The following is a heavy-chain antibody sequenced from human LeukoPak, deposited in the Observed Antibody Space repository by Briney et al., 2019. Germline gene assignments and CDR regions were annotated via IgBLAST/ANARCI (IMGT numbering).Heavy chain of an antibody. CDR2: IIPIFGTA. D-gene: IGHD2-8*01. CDR3: ARAGSGVYATRGYYYYYYYMDV. CDR1: GGTFSSYA. J-gene: IGHJ6*03. V-gene: IGHV1-69*05. Sequence: GSSVKVSCKASGGTFSSYAISWVRQAPGQGLEWMGGIIPIFGTANYAQKFQGRVTITTDESTSTAYMELSSLRSEDTAVYYCARAGSGVYATRGYYYYYYYMDVWGKGTTVTVSS.